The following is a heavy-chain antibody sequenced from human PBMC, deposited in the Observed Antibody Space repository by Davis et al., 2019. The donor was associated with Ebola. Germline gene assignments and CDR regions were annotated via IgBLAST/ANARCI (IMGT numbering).Heavy chain of an antibody. CDR1: GFTFSSYS. CDR2: ISSSSSYI. CDR3: ARDVENYGSGEALFDY. Sequence: PGGSLRLSCAASGFTFSSYSMNWVRQAPGKGLEWVSSISSSSSYIYYADSVKGRFTISRDNAKNSLYLQMNSLRAEDTAVYYCARDVENYGSGEALFDYWGQGTLVTVSS. J-gene: IGHJ4*02. D-gene: IGHD3-10*01. V-gene: IGHV3-21*01.